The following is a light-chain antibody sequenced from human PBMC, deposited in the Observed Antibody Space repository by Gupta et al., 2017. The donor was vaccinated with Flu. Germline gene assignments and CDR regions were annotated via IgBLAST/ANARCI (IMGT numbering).Light chain of an antibody. Sequence: TPGLSPCETGTLTYRARQSDGNSYLAWYEQRPGQAPRLLIYDVSSRATGIPDRFSGSGSGTDFTLTISRLEAEDFGVYYCKQYGNSPGTFGQGTKVEIK. CDR3: KQYGNSPGT. J-gene: IGKJ1*01. V-gene: IGKV3-20*01. CDR1: QSDGNSY. CDR2: DVS.